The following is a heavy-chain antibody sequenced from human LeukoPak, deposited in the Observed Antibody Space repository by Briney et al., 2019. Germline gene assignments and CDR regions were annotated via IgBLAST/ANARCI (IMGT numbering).Heavy chain of an antibody. D-gene: IGHD3-10*01. J-gene: IGHJ2*01. V-gene: IGHV3-15*01. CDR2: IKSKTDGGTT. CDR3: TTEHGNTMGNGDWYFDL. Sequence: GGSLRLSCAASGFTFTSYAMSWVRQAPGKGLEWVGRIKSKTDGGTTDYAAPVKGRFTISRDDSKNTLYLQMNSLKTEDTAVYCCTTEHGNTMGNGDWYFDLWGRGTLVTVSS. CDR1: GFTFTSYA.